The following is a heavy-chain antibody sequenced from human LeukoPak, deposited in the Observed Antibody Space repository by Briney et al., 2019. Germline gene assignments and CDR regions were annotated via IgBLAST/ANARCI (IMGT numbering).Heavy chain of an antibody. J-gene: IGHJ2*01. CDR2: ISSNGGST. D-gene: IGHD3-10*01. V-gene: IGHV3-64D*09. CDR1: GFTFSNYA. Sequence: GGSLRLSCAASGFTFSNYAMHWVRQAPGKGLKDVSGISSNGGSTYYADSVRDRFTISRDNSKNTLYLQMSSLRTEDTAMYYCVKLAAPGAIWYFDLWGRGTLVTVSS. CDR3: VKLAAPGAIWYFDL.